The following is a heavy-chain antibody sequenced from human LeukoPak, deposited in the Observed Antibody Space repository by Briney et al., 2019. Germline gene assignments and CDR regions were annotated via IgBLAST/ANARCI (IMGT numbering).Heavy chain of an antibody. J-gene: IGHJ3*02. CDR3: ARAHPYYYDSSGYSTPNDAFDI. CDR2: INTGGSTT. D-gene: IGHD3-22*01. V-gene: IGHV3-74*01. CDR1: GFTFSSYW. Sequence: PGGSLRLSCAASGFTFSSYWMHWVRQAPGKGLVWVSRINTGGSTTDYADSVKGRFTISRDNAKNSLYLQMNSLRAEDTAVYYCARAHPYYYDSSGYSTPNDAFDIWGQGTMVTVSS.